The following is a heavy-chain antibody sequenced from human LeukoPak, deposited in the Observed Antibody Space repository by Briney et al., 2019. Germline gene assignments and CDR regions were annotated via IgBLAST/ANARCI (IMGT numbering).Heavy chain of an antibody. CDR3: ARAINIFAYGAFDI. D-gene: IGHD3-10*01. CDR2: TYTGGTT. J-gene: IGHJ3*02. Sequence: GGSLRLSCTASDFSVSANYMTWVRQAPGEGLECVSVTYTGGTTYYADPLRGRFTVSRDNSKNTLYLQMNSLTAEDTAVYYCARAINIFAYGAFDIWGQGTVVTVSS. CDR1: DFSVSANY. V-gene: IGHV3-53*01.